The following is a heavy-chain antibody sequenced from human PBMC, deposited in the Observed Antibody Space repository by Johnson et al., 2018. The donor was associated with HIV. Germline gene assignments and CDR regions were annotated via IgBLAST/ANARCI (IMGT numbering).Heavy chain of an antibody. J-gene: IGHJ3*02. CDR2: SRNKPNNYTT. V-gene: IGHV3-72*01. Sequence: MLLVESGGGLVKPGGSLRLSCAASGFTFSNAWMSWVRQAPGKGLEWVGLSRNKPNNYTTEYAASVKGRFTISRDDSKNSLYLQMNSLKTEDTAVYYCARDGGGAFDIWGQGTMVTVSS. D-gene: IGHD3-16*01. CDR1: GFTFSNAW. CDR3: ARDGGGAFDI.